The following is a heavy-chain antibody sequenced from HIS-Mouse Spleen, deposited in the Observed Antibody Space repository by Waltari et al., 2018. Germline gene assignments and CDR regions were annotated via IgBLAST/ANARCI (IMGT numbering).Heavy chain of an antibody. D-gene: IGHD1-26*01. J-gene: IGHJ4*02. Sequence: QVHLVESGGGVVQPGRSLRLSCAASGFTFSSNGMQLARQAPGKGLEWVAVIWYDGSNKYYADSVKGRFTISRDNSKNTLYLQMNSLRAEDTAVYYCAKLDTTTGADYWGQGTLVTVSS. CDR3: AKLDTTTGADY. V-gene: IGHV3-33*06. CDR1: GFTFSSNG. CDR2: IWYDGSNK.